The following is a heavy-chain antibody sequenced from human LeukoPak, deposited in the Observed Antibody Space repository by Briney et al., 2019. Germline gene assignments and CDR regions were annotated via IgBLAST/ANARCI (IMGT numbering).Heavy chain of an antibody. CDR2: ISGSGGST. J-gene: IGHJ4*02. V-gene: IGHV3-23*01. Sequence: PGGSLRLSCAASGFTFSSYAMSWVRQAPGKGLEWVSAISGSGGSTYYADSVKGRFTISRDNSKNTLYLQMNSLRVEDTAVYYCAKDTVVAVAGTFDYWGQGTLVTVSS. CDR3: AKDTVVAVAGTFDY. D-gene: IGHD6-19*01. CDR1: GFTFSSYA.